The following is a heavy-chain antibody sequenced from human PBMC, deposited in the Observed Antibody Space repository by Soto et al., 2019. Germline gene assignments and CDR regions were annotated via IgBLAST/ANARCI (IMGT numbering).Heavy chain of an antibody. Sequence: SETLSLTCTVSGGSISSYYWSWIRQPPGKGLEWIGYIYYSGSTNYNPSLKSRVTISVDTSKNQFSLKLSSVTAADTAVYYCARHGSGEYNWNDASREFDYWGQGTLVTVSS. CDR2: IYYSGST. J-gene: IGHJ4*02. V-gene: IGHV4-59*08. CDR3: ARHGSGEYNWNDASREFDY. D-gene: IGHD1-1*01. CDR1: GGSISSYY.